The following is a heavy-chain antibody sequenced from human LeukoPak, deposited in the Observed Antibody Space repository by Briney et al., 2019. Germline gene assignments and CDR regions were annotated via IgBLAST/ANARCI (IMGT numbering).Heavy chain of an antibody. V-gene: IGHV3-30*02. CDR3: ARGSNIVVVPAAKGSFDY. J-gene: IGHJ4*02. D-gene: IGHD2-2*01. CDR2: TRYDESNK. CDR1: GFTFSSYG. Sequence: GGSLRLSCAASGFTFSSYGMHWVRQAPGKGLEWVAFTRYDESNKYYADSVKGRFTISRDNSKNTLYLQMNSLRAEDTAVYYCARGSNIVVVPAAKGSFDYWGQGTLVTVSS.